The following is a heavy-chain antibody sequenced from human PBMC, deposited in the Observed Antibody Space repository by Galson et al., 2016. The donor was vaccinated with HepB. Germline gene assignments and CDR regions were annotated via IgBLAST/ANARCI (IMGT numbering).Heavy chain of an antibody. V-gene: IGHV4-4*02. D-gene: IGHD4-23*01. CDR1: GDSISRDTW. J-gene: IGHJ4*02. CDR3: VGGKLASGWPY. Sequence: SETLSLTCAVSGDSISRDTWWSWVRQPPGKGLEWIGEIYHTGSTNYDPSVKNRVTISLDKSRNQFSLGLTSVTATDTAVYYCVGGKLASGWPYWGQGNLVRVSS. CDR2: IYHTGST.